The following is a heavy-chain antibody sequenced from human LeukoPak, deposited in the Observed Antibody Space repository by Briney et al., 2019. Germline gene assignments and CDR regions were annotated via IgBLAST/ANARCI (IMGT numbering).Heavy chain of an antibody. CDR2: INPSGGST. Sequence: ASVKVSFKASGYTFTSYYMHWVRQAPGQGLEWMGIINPSGGSTSYAQKFQGRVTMTRDMSTSTVYMELSSLRSEDTAVYYCARDATPGYYDFWSGRNWFDPWGQGTLVTVSS. J-gene: IGHJ5*02. V-gene: IGHV1-46*01. CDR3: ARDATPGYYDFWSGRNWFDP. CDR1: GYTFTSYY. D-gene: IGHD3-3*01.